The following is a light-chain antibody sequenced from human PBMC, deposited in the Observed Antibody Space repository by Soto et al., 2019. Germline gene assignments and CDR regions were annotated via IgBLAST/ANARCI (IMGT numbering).Light chain of an antibody. CDR2: EVS. CDR3: SSYTSSSTRV. CDR1: SSDVGTYNL. J-gene: IGLJ1*01. Sequence: QSALTQPASVSGSPGQAITISCTGTSSDVGTYNLVSWYQQYPGKAPKLLIYEVSQWPSGISDRFSGSKSGNTASLTISGLQAEDEADYYCSSYTSSSTRVFGTGTKVTVL. V-gene: IGLV2-14*02.